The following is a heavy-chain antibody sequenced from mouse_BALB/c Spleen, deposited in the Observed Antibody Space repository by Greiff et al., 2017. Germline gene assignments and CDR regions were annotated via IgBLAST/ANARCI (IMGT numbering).Heavy chain of an antibody. CDR3: AMITTGFAY. D-gene: IGHD2-4*01. CDR1: GYTFTDYN. J-gene: IGHJ3*01. CDR2: IYPYNGGT. Sequence: EVKLQESGPELVKPGASVKISCKASGYTFTDYNMHWVKQSHGKSLEWIGYIYPYNGGTGYNQKFKSKATLTVDNSSSTAYMELRSLTSEDSAVYYCAMITTGFAYWGQGTLVTVSA. V-gene: IGHV1S29*02.